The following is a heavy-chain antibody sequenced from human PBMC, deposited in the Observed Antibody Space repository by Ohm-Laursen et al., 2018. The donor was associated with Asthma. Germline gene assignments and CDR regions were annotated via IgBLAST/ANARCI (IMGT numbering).Heavy chain of an antibody. CDR1: GGSISSSNW. V-gene: IGHV4-4*03. J-gene: IGHJ5*02. Sequence: PGTLSLTCAVSGGSISSSNWWSWVRQPPGKGLEWIGEIYHSGSTNYNPSLKSRVTISVDKSKNQFSLKLSSVTAADTAVYYCAQTNDILTGYYQGNWFDPWGQGTLVTVSS. CDR3: AQTNDILTGYYQGNWFDP. D-gene: IGHD3-9*01. CDR2: IYHSGST.